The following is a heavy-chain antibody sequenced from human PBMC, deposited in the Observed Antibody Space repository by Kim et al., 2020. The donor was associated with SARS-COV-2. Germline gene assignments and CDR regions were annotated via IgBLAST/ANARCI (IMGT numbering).Heavy chain of an antibody. J-gene: IGHJ4*02. CDR3: ARGFHSGSGSYYSPVFY. V-gene: IGHV3-30-3*01. CDR2: ISYDGSNK. D-gene: IGHD3-10*01. CDR1: GLTFSSYA. Sequence: GGSLRLSCAASGLTFSSYALHWVRQAPGKGLEWVAVISYDGSNKYYADSVKGRFTISRDYSKNTLYLQMNSLRAEDTAVYYCARGFHSGSGSYYSPVFYWGPGTLVTVSS.